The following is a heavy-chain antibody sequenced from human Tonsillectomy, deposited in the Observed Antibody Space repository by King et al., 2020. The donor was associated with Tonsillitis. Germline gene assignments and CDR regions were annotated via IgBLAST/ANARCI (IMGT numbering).Heavy chain of an antibody. D-gene: IGHD1-26*01. CDR2: IITKTDGGTT. Sequence: EVQLVESGGGLVKPGGSLRLSCAASGFTFSNAWMNWVRQAPGKGLEWVGRIITKTDGGTTDYAAPVKGRFTISRDDSKNTLYLQMNSLKTEDTAFYYCSTGKSGSYDGLDYWGQGTLVTVSS. CDR3: STGKSGSYDGLDY. V-gene: IGHV3-15*01. J-gene: IGHJ4*02. CDR1: GFTFSNAW.